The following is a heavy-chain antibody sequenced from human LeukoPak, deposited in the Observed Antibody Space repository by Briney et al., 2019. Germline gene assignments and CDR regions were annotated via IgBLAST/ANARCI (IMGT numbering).Heavy chain of an antibody. Sequence: SETLSLTCTVSGGSISSYYWSWIRQPPGKGLEWIGYIYYSGSTNYNPSLKSRVTISVDTSKNQFSLKLSSVTAADTAVYYCARTVTTGYYYYYGMGVWGQGTTATVSS. V-gene: IGHV4-59*01. CDR1: GGSISSYY. J-gene: IGHJ6*02. CDR2: IYYSGST. D-gene: IGHD4-17*01. CDR3: ARTVTTGYYYYYGMGV.